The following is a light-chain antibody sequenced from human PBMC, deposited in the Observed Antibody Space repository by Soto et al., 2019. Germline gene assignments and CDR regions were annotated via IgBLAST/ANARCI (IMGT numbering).Light chain of an antibody. Sequence: QSVLMQPPSVSGAPGLRVAISCTGNSSNIGAGFDVHWYQQLPGTAPKLLIDANTYRPSGVPDRFSCSNSDTSASLAITGLQAEDEAGYYCQSYDNSLSGRVFGGGTKLTGL. J-gene: IGLJ3*02. CDR2: ANT. CDR3: QSYDNSLSGRV. V-gene: IGLV1-40*01. CDR1: SSNIGAGFD.